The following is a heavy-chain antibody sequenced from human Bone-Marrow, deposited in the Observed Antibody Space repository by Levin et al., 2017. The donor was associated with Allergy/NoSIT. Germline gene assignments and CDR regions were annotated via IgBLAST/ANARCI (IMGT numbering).Heavy chain of an antibody. CDR1: GGSINSGAYL. D-gene: IGHD4-17*01. J-gene: IGHJ4*02. Sequence: LRLSCTVSGGSINSGAYLWSWIRQHPGKGLEWIGYISYSESAYYNPSLQSRLTISVDTSNNQFSLKLNSMTAADTAVYYCARARVHDYGDYWGFDFWGQGTLVTVSS. CDR3: ARARVHDYGDYWGFDF. V-gene: IGHV4-31*03. CDR2: ISYSESA.